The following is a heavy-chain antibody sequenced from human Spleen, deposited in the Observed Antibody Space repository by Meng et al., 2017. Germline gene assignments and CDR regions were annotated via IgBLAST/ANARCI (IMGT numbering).Heavy chain of an antibody. CDR2: IGHSGFT. J-gene: IGHJ5*02. CDR3: VRSSAWVRTGFDP. CDR1: GGSISTSGYY. V-gene: IGHV4-39*01. D-gene: IGHD6-19*01. Sequence: QVQLQDSGPRLVKPSGTLSLTCSVSGGSISTSGYYWGWIRQPPGKGLEWIGSIGHSGFTYYTPSLKSRVTVSIDTSRNQFSLWLTSVTAADTAVYYCVRSSAWVRTGFDPWGQGTLVTVSS.